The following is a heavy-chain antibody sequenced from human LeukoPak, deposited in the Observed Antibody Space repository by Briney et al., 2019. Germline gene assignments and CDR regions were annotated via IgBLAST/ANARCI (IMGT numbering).Heavy chain of an antibody. V-gene: IGHV3-48*03. CDR3: ARVVRYCSSTSCYAEFMDY. D-gene: IGHD2-2*01. Sequence: GGSLRLSCAASGFTFSSYEMNWVRQAPGKGLEWVSYISSSGSTMYYADSVKGRFTISRDNAKNSLYLQMNSLRAEDTAVYYCARVVRYCSSTSCYAEFMDYWGQGTLVTVSS. CDR2: ISSSGSTM. J-gene: IGHJ4*02. CDR1: GFTFSSYE.